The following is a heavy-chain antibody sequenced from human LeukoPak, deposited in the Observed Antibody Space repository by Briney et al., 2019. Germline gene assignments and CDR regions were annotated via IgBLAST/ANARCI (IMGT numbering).Heavy chain of an antibody. V-gene: IGHV3-23*01. D-gene: IGHD6-19*01. CDR2: ISGSGGST. CDR3: AKEEKQWLVLRHYFDY. Sequence: GGSLRLSCAASGFTFSSYAMSWVRQAPGKGLEWVSAISGSGGSTYYEDSVKGRFTISRDNSKNTLYLQMNSLRAEDTALYYCAKEEKQWLVLRHYFDYWSQGTLVTVSS. J-gene: IGHJ4*02. CDR1: GFTFSSYA.